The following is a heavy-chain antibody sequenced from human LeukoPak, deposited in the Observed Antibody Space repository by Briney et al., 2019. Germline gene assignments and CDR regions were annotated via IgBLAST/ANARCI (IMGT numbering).Heavy chain of an antibody. CDR3: AYSIGYYDEWFQN. CDR2: IHYSGST. J-gene: IGHJ1*01. Sequence: SETLSLTCTVSGDSISNHYWSWIRQPPGKGLEWIGYIHYSGSTKYNPSLKSRVTISLDSSKTQFSLKLSSVTAADTAVYYCAYSIGYYDEWFQNWGQGTLVTVSS. CDR1: GDSISNHY. D-gene: IGHD3-22*01. V-gene: IGHV4-59*08.